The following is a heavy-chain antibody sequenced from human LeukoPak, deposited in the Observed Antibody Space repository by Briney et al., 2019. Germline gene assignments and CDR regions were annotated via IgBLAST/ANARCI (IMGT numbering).Heavy chain of an antibody. D-gene: IGHD2-2*01. CDR2: IIPIFGTA. CDR3: ASESTPVPVATASGYYGMDV. Sequence: SVKVSCKASGGTFSSYAISWVRQAPGQGLEWMGGIIPIFGTANYAQKFQGRVTITADESTSTAYMELSSLRSEDTAVYYCASESTPVPVATASGYYGMDVWGKGTTVAVSS. V-gene: IGHV1-69*01. CDR1: GGTFSSYA. J-gene: IGHJ6*04.